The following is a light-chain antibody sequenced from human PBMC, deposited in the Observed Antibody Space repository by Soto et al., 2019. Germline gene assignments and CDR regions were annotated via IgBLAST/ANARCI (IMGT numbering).Light chain of an antibody. J-gene: IGKJ2*01. V-gene: IGKV1-39*01. CDR2: AAS. Sequence: DIQMTQSPSSLSASVGDRVTLTCRAPKNIRHYLNWYQQKPGTAPKLLVYAASSLQRGVPSRFGGSGSVTDFNLTITSLQPEDFATYYCQQCDGMPYTFGQGTKLEI. CDR3: QQCDGMPYT. CDR1: KNIRHY.